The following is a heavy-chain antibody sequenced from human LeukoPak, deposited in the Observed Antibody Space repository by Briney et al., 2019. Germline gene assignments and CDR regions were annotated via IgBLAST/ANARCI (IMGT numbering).Heavy chain of an antibody. CDR2: VSWRSGGI. CDR3: AKDQNSVAVAGSVDY. CDR1: GFTFDDYA. V-gene: IGHV3-9*01. J-gene: IGHJ4*02. D-gene: IGHD6-19*01. Sequence: PGRSLRLSCVASGFTFDDYAMHWVRQAPGKGLEWVSGVSWRSGGIGYADSVKGRFTISRDDAKNSLFLQMNSLTAEDTALYYCAKDQNSVAVAGSVDYWGQGTLVNVSS.